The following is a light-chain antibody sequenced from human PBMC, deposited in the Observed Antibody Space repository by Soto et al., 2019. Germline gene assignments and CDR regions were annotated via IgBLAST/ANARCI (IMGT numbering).Light chain of an antibody. CDR1: SSNIGAEYG. V-gene: IGLV1-40*01. CDR3: QSYDDSLGGFYV. CDR2: GVN. J-gene: IGLJ1*01. Sequence: QSVLTQPPSVSGAPGQRVTISCTGSSSNIGAEYGIRWYQHLPGTAPKLLIYGVNSRPSGVPDRFSGSKSGSSASLAIAGLQDEDETDSYCQSYDDSLGGFYVFGPGTKLTVL.